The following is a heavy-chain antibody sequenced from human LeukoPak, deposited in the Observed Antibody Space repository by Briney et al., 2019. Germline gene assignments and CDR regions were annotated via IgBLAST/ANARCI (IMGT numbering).Heavy chain of an antibody. J-gene: IGHJ4*02. Sequence: SETLSLTCTVSGGSISSSSYYWGWIRQPPGEGLEWIGSIYYSGSTYYNPSLKSRVTISVDTSKNQFSLKLSSVTAADTAVYYCAKDRRAAAGTFFDYWGQGTLVTVSS. CDR3: AKDRRAAAGTFFDY. CDR1: GGSISSSSYY. D-gene: IGHD6-13*01. CDR2: IYYSGST. V-gene: IGHV4-39*07.